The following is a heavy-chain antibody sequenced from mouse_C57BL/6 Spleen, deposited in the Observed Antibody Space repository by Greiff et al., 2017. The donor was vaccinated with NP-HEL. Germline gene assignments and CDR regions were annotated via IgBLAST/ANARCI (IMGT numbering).Heavy chain of an antibody. J-gene: IGHJ2*01. CDR3: ARSYYGYDGPFDY. Sequence: EVQLVESVAELVRPGASVKLSCTASGFNIKNTYMHWVKQRPEQGLEWIGRIDPANGNTKYAPKFQGKATITADTSSNTAYLQLSSLTSEDTAIYYCARSYYGYDGPFDYWGQGTTLTVSS. CDR1: GFNIKNTY. D-gene: IGHD2-2*01. CDR2: IDPANGNT. V-gene: IGHV14-3*01.